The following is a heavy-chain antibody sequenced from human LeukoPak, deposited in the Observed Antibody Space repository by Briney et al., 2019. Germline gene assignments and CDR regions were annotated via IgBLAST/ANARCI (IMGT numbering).Heavy chain of an antibody. CDR3: ARDRDGYSQFDY. J-gene: IGHJ4*02. CDR1: GFTFSSYA. Sequence: GGSLRLSCAASGFTFSSYAMHWVRQAPGKGLEYVLAISSNGGSTYYANSVKGRFTISRDNSKNTLYLQMGSLRAEDMAVHYCARDRDGYSQFDYWGQGTLVTVSS. D-gene: IGHD5-24*01. V-gene: IGHV3-64*01. CDR2: ISSNGGST.